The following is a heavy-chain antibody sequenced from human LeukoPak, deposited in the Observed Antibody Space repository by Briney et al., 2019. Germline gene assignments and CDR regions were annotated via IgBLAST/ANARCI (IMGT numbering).Heavy chain of an antibody. CDR2: IYHSGST. Sequence: SQTLSLTCTVSGGSISSGGYYWSWIRQPPGKGLEWIGYIYHSGSTYYNPSLKSRVTISVDRSKNQFSLKLSSVTAADTAVYYCARGRTGTTWVFDYWGQGTLVTVSS. D-gene: IGHD1-7*01. V-gene: IGHV4-30-2*01. J-gene: IGHJ4*02. CDR3: ARGRTGTTWVFDY. CDR1: GGSISSGGYY.